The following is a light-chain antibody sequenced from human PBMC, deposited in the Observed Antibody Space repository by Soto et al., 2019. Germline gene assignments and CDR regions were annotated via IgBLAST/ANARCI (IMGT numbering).Light chain of an antibody. CDR3: QQRSNWPPLLT. CDR1: QSVGSY. J-gene: IGKJ4*01. CDR2: DAS. Sequence: ETVLTQSPGTLSLSPGERATVSCRASQSVGSYLAWYQQKPGQAPRLLIYDASTRATGIPARFSGSGSGTDFTLTISSLETEDFAVYYCQQRSNWPPLLTFGGGTKVEIK. V-gene: IGKV3-11*01.